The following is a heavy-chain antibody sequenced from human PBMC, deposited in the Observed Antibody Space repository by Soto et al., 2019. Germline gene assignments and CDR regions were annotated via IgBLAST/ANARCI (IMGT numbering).Heavy chain of an antibody. D-gene: IGHD3-10*01. Sequence: EVQLVESGGGLVQPGGSLRLSCAASGFTFSSYWMHWVRQAPGKGLVWVSRIKSDGSSTSYAGSVKGRFTISRDKAKNTLYLQMNSLRAEYTAVYYCARDNGSGTYYTRYWGQGTLVTASS. CDR2: IKSDGSST. V-gene: IGHV3-74*01. J-gene: IGHJ4*02. CDR1: GFTFSSYW. CDR3: ARDNGSGTYYTRY.